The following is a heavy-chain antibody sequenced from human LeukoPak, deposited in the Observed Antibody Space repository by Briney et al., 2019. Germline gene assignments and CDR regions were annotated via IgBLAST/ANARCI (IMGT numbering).Heavy chain of an antibody. CDR3: ARGLSIYCSSTSCYTYYFDY. D-gene: IGHD2-2*02. CDR1: GYTFTSCG. CDR2: IIPIFGTA. J-gene: IGHJ4*02. Sequence: ASGKVSCKASGYTFTSCGISWVRQAPGQGLEWMGGIIPIFGTANYAQKFQGRVTITTDESTSTAYMELSSLRSEDTAVYYCARGLSIYCSSTSCYTYYFDYWGQGTLVTVSS. V-gene: IGHV1-69*05.